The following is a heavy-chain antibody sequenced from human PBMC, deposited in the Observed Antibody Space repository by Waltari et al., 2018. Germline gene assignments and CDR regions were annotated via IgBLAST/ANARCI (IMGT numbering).Heavy chain of an antibody. CDR1: GFSFTGYW. V-gene: IGHV3-7*01. J-gene: IGHJ3*02. CDR3: ARATYYYDNSGRGAFDI. D-gene: IGHD3-22*01. CDR2: IKQDGSEK. Sequence: EGQLVESGGGFVQPGGSLRPSCEASGFSFTGYWMSWVRQAPGKGLEWVANIKQDGSEKNYVDSVKGRFTVSRDNAKKSLFLEMNSLRGEDTAVYYCARATYYYDNSGRGAFDIWGQGTRVTVSS.